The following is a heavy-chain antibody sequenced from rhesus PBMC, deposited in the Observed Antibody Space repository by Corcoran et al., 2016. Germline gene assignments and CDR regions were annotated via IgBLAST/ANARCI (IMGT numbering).Heavy chain of an antibody. D-gene: IGHD3-28*01. Sequence: QVQLQESGPGLVKPSETLSLTCAVSGGSFSSYWWSWIRHPPGKGLEWIGEINGNSGSTNYNPSLKSRVTISKYASKNQFSLKLSAVTAADTAVYYCARLTYYYDSGYFDYWGQGVLVTVSS. V-gene: IGHV4-80*01. CDR3: ARLTYYYDSGYFDY. CDR2: INGNSGST. J-gene: IGHJ4*01. CDR1: GGSFSSYW.